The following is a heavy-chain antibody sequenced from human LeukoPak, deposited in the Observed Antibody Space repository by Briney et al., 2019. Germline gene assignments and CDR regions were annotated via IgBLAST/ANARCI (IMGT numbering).Heavy chain of an antibody. V-gene: IGHV1-18*01. CDR2: ISAYNGNK. J-gene: IGHJ4*02. CDR3: ARVDGIVVVPAAQFDY. Sequence: AXVKVSCKASGYTFTSYGISWVRQAPGQGLEWMGWISAYNGNKNYAQKLQGRVTMTTETSTSTAYMELRSLRSDDTAVYYCARVDGIVVVPAAQFDYWGQGTLVTVSS. D-gene: IGHD2-2*01. CDR1: GYTFTSYG.